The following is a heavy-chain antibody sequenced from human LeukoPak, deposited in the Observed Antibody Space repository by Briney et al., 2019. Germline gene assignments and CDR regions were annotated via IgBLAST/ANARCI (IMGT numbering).Heavy chain of an antibody. V-gene: IGHV3-23*01. CDR1: GVTLIDYA. D-gene: IGHD3-22*01. J-gene: IGHJ4*02. CDR3: AKDVIVVARGPFDS. CDR2: ISSSGGSR. Sequence: PGGSLRLSCAVSGVTLIDYAMAWVRLAPGKGLEWVSGISSSGGSRHYAESVKGRFTISRDNSKNMLYLQMNSLRAEDTAVYYCAKDVIVVARGPFDSWGQGTLVTVSS.